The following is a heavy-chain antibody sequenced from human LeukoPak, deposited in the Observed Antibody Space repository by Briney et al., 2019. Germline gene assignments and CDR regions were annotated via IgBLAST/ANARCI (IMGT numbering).Heavy chain of an antibody. CDR3: AKSISYGGNSVFFDY. CDR1: GFTFSSYG. CDR2: ISYDGSNK. J-gene: IGHJ4*02. D-gene: IGHD4-23*01. Sequence: GGSLRLSCAASGFTFSSYGMHWVRQAPGKGLGWVAVISYDGSNKYYADSVKGRFTISRDNSKNTLYLQMNSLRAEDTAVYYCAKSISYGGNSVFFDYWGQGTLVTVSS. V-gene: IGHV3-30*18.